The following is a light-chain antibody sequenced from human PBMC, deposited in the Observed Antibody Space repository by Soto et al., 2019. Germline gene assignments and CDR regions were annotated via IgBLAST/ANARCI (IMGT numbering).Light chain of an antibody. V-gene: IGKV1-5*03. Sequence: DIQMTQSPSTLSASVGDRVTITCRASQSIDIWLAWYQQRPGKAPKLVIYKASSLEGGVPSRFSGSGFGTEFTLTISSLQPDDFATYYCQHHKSYPRTFGQGTKVEIK. CDR1: QSIDIW. CDR2: KAS. CDR3: QHHKSYPRT. J-gene: IGKJ1*01.